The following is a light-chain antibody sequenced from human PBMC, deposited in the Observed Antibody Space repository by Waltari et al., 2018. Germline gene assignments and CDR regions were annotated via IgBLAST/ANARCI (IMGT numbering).Light chain of an antibody. CDR3: ATWDDSLDGPV. Sequence: QSVLTQPPSASGTPGQRVNISCSGGRSNIGSNPVVWYRQVPGTAPKLLIHSSHQRPSGVPDRFSGSKSGTSASLDISGLQAEDEVDDFCATWDDSLDGPVFGGGTKLTVL. CDR2: SSH. CDR1: RSNIGSNP. V-gene: IGLV1-44*01. J-gene: IGLJ3*02.